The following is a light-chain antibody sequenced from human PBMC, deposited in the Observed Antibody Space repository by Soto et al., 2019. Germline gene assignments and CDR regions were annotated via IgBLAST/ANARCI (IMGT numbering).Light chain of an antibody. CDR3: QQFNNYFT. CDR1: QSISTW. J-gene: IGKJ1*01. Sequence: DIPMTQSPSTLSASVGDRVTITCRATQSISTWLAWYQQKPGRAPKLLIYDASILESGVPSRFSGSGSGTEFTLTITSLQPDDFATYYCQQFNNYFTFGQGTKVEIK. V-gene: IGKV1-5*01. CDR2: DAS.